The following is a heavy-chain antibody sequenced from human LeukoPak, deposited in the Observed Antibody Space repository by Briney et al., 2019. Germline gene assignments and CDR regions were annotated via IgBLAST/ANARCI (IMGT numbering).Heavy chain of an antibody. V-gene: IGHV1-69*06. Sequence: GSSVKVSCKASGGTFSSYAISWVRQAPGQELEWMGGIIPIFGTANYAQKFQGRVTITADKSTSTAYMELSSLRSEDTAVYYCARVVGYCSGGSCSSDWFDPWGQGTLVTVSS. CDR2: IIPIFGTA. D-gene: IGHD2-15*01. CDR1: GGTFSSYA. J-gene: IGHJ5*02. CDR3: ARVVGYCSGGSCSSDWFDP.